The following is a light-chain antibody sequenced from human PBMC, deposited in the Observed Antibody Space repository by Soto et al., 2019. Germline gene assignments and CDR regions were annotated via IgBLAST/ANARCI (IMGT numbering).Light chain of an antibody. V-gene: IGLV4-69*01. Sequence: QPVLTQSPSASASLGASVKPTCTLSSGHSNYAIAWHQQQPEKGPRYLMKINSDGSHSKGDGIPDRFSGSSSGAERYLTIPSLQSEDEADYYCQTWGTGIRVFGGGTKLTVL. J-gene: IGLJ3*02. CDR3: QTWGTGIRV. CDR1: SGHSNYA. CDR2: INSDGSH.